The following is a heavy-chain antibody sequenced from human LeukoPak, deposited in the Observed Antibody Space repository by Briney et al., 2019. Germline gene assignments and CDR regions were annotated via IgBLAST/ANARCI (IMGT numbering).Heavy chain of an antibody. D-gene: IGHD3-22*01. CDR2: TYTSGST. CDR3: ARDHTFSSGYYYVGYYFDY. CDR1: GGSISSYY. Sequence: PSETLSLTCAVSGGSISSYYWSWIRQPAGKGLEWIGRTYTSGSTNYNPSLKSRVTMSVDTSKNQFSLKLSSVTAADTAVYYCARDHTFSSGYYYVGYYFDYWGQGTLVTVSS. V-gene: IGHV4-4*07. J-gene: IGHJ4*02.